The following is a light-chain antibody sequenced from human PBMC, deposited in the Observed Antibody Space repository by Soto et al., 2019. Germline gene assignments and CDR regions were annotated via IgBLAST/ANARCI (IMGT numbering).Light chain of an antibody. CDR2: GAS. Sequence: EIVLTQSPGTVSLSPGERATLSCRASQSVSSSYLAWYQQKPGQAPRLLIYGASSRATGIPDRFSGSGSGTDFTLTISRLEPEDFAVYYCQQHGSSPITFGQGTRLEIK. CDR3: QQHGSSPIT. V-gene: IGKV3-20*01. CDR1: QSVSSSY. J-gene: IGKJ5*01.